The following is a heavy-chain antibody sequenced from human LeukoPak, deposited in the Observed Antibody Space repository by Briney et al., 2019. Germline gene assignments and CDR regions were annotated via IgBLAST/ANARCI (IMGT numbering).Heavy chain of an antibody. D-gene: IGHD3-22*01. CDR1: GFTFSSYA. J-gene: IGHJ4*02. Sequence: PGGSLRLPCAASGFTFSSYAMSWVRQAPGKGLEWVSAISGSGGSTYYADSVKGRFTISRDNSKNTLFLQMNSLRAEDTAVYYCAKLLSLADSSGYYYPFDYWGQGTLATVSS. CDR2: ISGSGGST. CDR3: AKLLSLADSSGYYYPFDY. V-gene: IGHV3-23*01.